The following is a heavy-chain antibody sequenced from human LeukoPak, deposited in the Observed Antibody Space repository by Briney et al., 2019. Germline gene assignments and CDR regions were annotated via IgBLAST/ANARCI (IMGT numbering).Heavy chain of an antibody. Sequence: GRSLRLSCAASGFTFDDYAMHWIRQAPGKGLEWVSGISWNSGSIGYADSVKGRFTISRDNAKNSLYLQMNSLRAEDTALYYCAKDIQQWLEAEDAFDIWGQGTMVTVSS. CDR2: ISWNSGSI. CDR3: AKDIQQWLEAEDAFDI. CDR1: GFTFDDYA. J-gene: IGHJ3*02. V-gene: IGHV3-9*01. D-gene: IGHD6-19*01.